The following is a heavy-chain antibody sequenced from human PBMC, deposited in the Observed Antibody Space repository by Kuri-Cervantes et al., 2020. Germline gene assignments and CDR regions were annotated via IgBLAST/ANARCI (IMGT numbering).Heavy chain of an antibody. D-gene: IGHD3-22*01. CDR2: IYYSGST. CDR1: GGSISSYY. CDR3: ARDLGYDSSGYYMGRGMRGKNWFDP. V-gene: IGHV4-59*01. J-gene: IGHJ5*02. Sequence: GSLRLSCTVSGGSISSYYWSWIRQPPGKGLEWIGYIYYSGSTNYNPSLKSRVTISVDTSKNQFSLKLSSVTAADTAVYYCARDLGYDSSGYYMGRGMRGKNWFDPWGQGTLVTVSS.